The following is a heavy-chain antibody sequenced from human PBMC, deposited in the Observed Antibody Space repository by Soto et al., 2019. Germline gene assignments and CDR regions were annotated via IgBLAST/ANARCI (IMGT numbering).Heavy chain of an antibody. J-gene: IGHJ4*02. D-gene: IGHD3-3*01. CDR3: ARYYDFWSGYPLDY. Sequence: QITLKESGPTLVKPTQTLTLTCTFSGFSLSTGGVGVGWIRQPPGKALEWLALIYWNDDTRYSPSLKSRLTITKDTSKNHVVLTMTTMDPVDTATYYCARYYDFWSGYPLDYWGQGSLVTVSS. CDR2: IYWNDDT. V-gene: IGHV2-5*01. CDR1: GFSLSTGGVG.